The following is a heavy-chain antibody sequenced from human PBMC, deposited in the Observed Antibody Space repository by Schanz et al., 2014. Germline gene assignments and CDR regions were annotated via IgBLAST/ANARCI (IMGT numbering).Heavy chain of an antibody. J-gene: IGHJ4*02. CDR2: LSSDESRK. D-gene: IGHD3-10*01. CDR1: GFTFDPYA. CDR3: AKDQGSYGSGSYSYFDY. Sequence: QVQLVESGGGVVQPGGSLRLSCAASGFTFDPYAMHWLRQSPGKGLEWVAVLSSDESRKFYADSEKGRFTISRDSSKNTLYLQMNSLRAEDTAVYYCAKDQGSYGSGSYSYFDYWGQGTLXTVSS. V-gene: IGHV3-30-3*01.